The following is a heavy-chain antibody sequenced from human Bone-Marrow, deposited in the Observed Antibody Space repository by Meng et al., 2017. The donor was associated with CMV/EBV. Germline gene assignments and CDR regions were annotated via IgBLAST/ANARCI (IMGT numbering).Heavy chain of an antibody. CDR2: IGTAGDT. J-gene: IGHJ4*02. Sequence: GGSPKTSWAASGFTCSSYDMHWVRPVTGKGREWVSAIGTAGDTYYPGSVKGRFTISRENAKNSLYLQMNSLRAGDTAVYYRARGLVRGGYGNYFDYWGQGTLVTVSS. D-gene: IGHD3-10*01. V-gene: IGHV3-13*01. CDR3: ARGLVRGGYGNYFDY. CDR1: GFTCSSYD.